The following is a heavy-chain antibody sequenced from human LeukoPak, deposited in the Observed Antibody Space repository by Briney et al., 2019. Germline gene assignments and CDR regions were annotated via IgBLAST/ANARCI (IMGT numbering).Heavy chain of an antibody. Sequence: SETLSLTCAVYGGSFSGYYWSWIRQPPGKGLEWIGEINHSGSTNYNPSLKSRVTISVDTSKNQFSLKLSSVTAADTAVYYCARKSKGRWLQYPNPQTYFDYWGQGTLVTVSS. CDR2: INHSGST. V-gene: IGHV4-34*01. CDR3: ARKSKGRWLQYPNPQTYFDY. J-gene: IGHJ4*02. D-gene: IGHD5-24*01. CDR1: GGSFSGYY.